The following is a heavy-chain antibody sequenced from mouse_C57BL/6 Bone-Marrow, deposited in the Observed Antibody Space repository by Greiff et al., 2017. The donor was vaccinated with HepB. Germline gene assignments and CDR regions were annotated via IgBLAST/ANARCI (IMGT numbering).Heavy chain of an antibody. CDR3: TTLGSNGTIYYAMDY. D-gene: IGHD2-5*01. CDR1: GFNIKDDY. J-gene: IGHJ4*01. CDR2: IDPENGDT. Sequence: VQLKQSGAELVRPGASVKLSCTASGFNIKDDYMHWVKQRPEQGLEWIGWIDPENGDTEYASKFQGKATITADTSSNTAYLPVSSLTSEDTAVYYCTTLGSNGTIYYAMDYWGKGTSVTVSS. V-gene: IGHV14-4*01.